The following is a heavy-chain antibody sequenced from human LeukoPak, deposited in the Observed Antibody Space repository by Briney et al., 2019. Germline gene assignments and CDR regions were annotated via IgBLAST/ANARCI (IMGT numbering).Heavy chain of an antibody. Sequence: PGGSLRLSCAASGFTFSHYTMNWARHAPGKGMEWVSDISSSSRTISYADSVKGRFTISRDNAKNSLYLQMNSLRDEDTAVYYCARSISSGEDCWGQGTLVTVSS. D-gene: IGHD6-19*01. CDR2: ISSSSRTI. J-gene: IGHJ4*02. CDR1: GFTFSHYT. CDR3: ARSISSGEDC. V-gene: IGHV3-48*02.